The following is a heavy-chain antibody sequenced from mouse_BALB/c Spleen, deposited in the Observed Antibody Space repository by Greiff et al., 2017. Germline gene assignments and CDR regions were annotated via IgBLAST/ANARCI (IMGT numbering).Heavy chain of an antibody. CDR3: ARVDYSRAMDY. CDR1: GFSLTSYG. V-gene: IGHV2-9*02. J-gene: IGHJ4*01. Sequence: VKVVESGPGLVAPSQSLSITCTVSGFSLTSYGVHWVRQPPGKGLEWLGVIWAGGSTNYNSALMSRLSISKDNSKSQVFLKMNSLQTDDTAMYYCARVDYSRAMDYWGQGTSVTVSS. D-gene: IGHD2-13*01. CDR2: IWAGGST.